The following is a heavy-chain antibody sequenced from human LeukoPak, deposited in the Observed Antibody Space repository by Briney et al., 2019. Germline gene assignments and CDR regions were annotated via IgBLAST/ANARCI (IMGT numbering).Heavy chain of an antibody. CDR1: GFTFSSYA. CDR2: ISGSGGST. J-gene: IGHJ6*03. Sequence: GGSPKLSCAASGFTFSSYAMSWVRQAPGKGLEWVSAISGSGGSTYYADSVKGRFTISRDNSKNTLYLQMNSLRAEDTAVYYCTRGAMVYYYYYYMDVWGKGTTVTVSS. V-gene: IGHV3-23*01. CDR3: TRGAMVYYYYYYMDV. D-gene: IGHD5-18*01.